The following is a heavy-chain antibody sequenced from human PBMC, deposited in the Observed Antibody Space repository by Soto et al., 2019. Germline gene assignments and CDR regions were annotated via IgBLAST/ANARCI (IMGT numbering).Heavy chain of an antibody. CDR3: ARVTDSSGYYYGEYYFDY. J-gene: IGHJ4*02. Sequence: SVKVSCKASGGTFSSYAISWVRQAPGQGLEWMGGIIPIFGTANYAQKFQGRVTITADESTSTAYMELSSLRSEDTAVYYCARVTDSSGYYYGEYYFDYWGQGTLVTVSS. CDR2: IIPIFGTA. V-gene: IGHV1-69*13. D-gene: IGHD3-22*01. CDR1: GGTFSSYA.